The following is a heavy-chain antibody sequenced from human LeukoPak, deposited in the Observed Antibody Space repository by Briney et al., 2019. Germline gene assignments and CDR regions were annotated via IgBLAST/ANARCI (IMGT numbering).Heavy chain of an antibody. CDR2: IIPIFGTA. CDR1: GGTFSSYA. J-gene: IGHJ1*01. CDR3: ARDGGGAYCGGDCYTYFQH. D-gene: IGHD2-21*02. Sequence: SVKVSCKASGGTFSSYAISWVRQAPGQGLEWMGRIIPIFGTANYAQKFQGRVTITTDESTSTAYMELSSLRSEDTAVYYCARDGGGAYCGGDCYTYFQHWGQGTLVTVSS. V-gene: IGHV1-69*05.